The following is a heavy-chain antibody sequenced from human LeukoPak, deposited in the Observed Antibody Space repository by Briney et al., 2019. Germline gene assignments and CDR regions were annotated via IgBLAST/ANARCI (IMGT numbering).Heavy chain of an antibody. V-gene: IGHV3-53*01. J-gene: IGHJ4*02. CDR3: ARGFVQTGYSSSSYVH. Sequence: GGSLRLSCAASGFTVSSNYMSWVRQAPGKGLEWVSVIYSGGSTYYADSVKGRFTISRDNSKNTLYLQMNSLRAEDTAVYYCARGFVQTGYSSSSYVHWGQGTLVTVSS. CDR1: GFTVSSNY. D-gene: IGHD6-13*01. CDR2: IYSGGST.